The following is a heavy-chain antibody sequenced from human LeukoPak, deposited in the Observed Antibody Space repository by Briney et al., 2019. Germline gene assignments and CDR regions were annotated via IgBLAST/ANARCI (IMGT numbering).Heavy chain of an antibody. V-gene: IGHV3-21*01. CDR3: ARDPFSSGSY. CDR2: ISSTSSYI. D-gene: IGHD3-10*01. J-gene: IGHJ4*02. Sequence: GGSLRLSCAASGFTFSRYTMNWVRQAPGKGLEWVSSISSTSSYIHYADSVKGRFTISRDNAKDSLFLQMNSLRAEDTAVYYCARDPFSSGSYWGQGTLVTVSS. CDR1: GFTFSRYT.